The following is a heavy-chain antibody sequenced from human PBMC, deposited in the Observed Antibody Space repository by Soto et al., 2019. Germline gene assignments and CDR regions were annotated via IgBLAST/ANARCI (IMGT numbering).Heavy chain of an antibody. Sequence: EVQLVESGGGLVQPGGSLRLSCAASGFTFSSYSMNWVRQAPGKGLEWVSYISSSSNTKYYADSVKGRFTIYRDNAKNSLYLQMNSLRAEDPAVYYCALSYYGSGTSFDYWGQGTLVTFSS. CDR2: ISSSSNTK. CDR1: GFTFSSYS. CDR3: ALSYYGSGTSFDY. J-gene: IGHJ4*02. V-gene: IGHV3-48*01. D-gene: IGHD3-10*01.